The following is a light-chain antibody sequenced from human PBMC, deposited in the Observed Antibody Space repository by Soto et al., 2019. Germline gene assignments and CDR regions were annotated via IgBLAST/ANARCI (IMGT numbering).Light chain of an antibody. CDR1: SSDVGSYNF. V-gene: IGLV2-23*02. CDR3: CSYAGDYTGV. Sequence: QSALTQPASVSGSPRQSITISCTGASSDVGSYNFVSWYQQLPGKAPKLMIYEVSKRPSGVSDRFSGSKSGNTASLTISGLQAEDEADYYCCSYAGDYTGVFGGGTKLTVL. J-gene: IGLJ3*02. CDR2: EVS.